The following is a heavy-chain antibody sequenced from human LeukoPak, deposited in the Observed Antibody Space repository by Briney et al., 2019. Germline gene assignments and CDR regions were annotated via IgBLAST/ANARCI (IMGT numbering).Heavy chain of an antibody. CDR3: ARVAVAGIIYYYYMDV. CDR1: GFTFTSSA. D-gene: IGHD6-19*01. CDR2: IVVGSGNT. V-gene: IGHV1-58*02. J-gene: IGHJ6*03. Sequence: SVKVSCKASGFTFTSSAMQWVRQARGQRLEWIGWIVVGSGNTNYAQKFQERVTITRDMSTSTAYMELSNLRSEDTAVYYCARVAVAGIIYYYYMDVWGKGTTVTISS.